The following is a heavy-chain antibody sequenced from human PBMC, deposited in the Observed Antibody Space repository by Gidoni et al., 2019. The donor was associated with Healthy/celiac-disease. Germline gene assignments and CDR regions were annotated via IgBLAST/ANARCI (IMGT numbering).Heavy chain of an antibody. Sequence: EVQLVESGGGLVQPGGSLRLSCAASGFTVSIHYMSWVRQAPGKGLEWVSVIYSGGSTYYADSVKGRFTISRDNSKNTLYLQMNSLRAEDTAVYYCARVQPRNWDYYYYYGMDVWGQGTTVTVSS. CDR3: ARVQPRNWDYYYYYGMDV. CDR1: GFTVSIHY. CDR2: IYSGGST. V-gene: IGHV3-66*01. J-gene: IGHJ6*02. D-gene: IGHD7-27*01.